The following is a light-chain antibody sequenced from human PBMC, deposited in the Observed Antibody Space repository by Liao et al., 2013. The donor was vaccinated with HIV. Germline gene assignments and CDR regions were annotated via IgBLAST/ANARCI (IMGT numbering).Light chain of an antibody. Sequence: SYELTQPPSVSVSPGQTASITCSGDKLGDKYTCWYQQKPGQSPVLVIYKDTKRPSGIPERFSGSQSGNTATLTISRVEPGDEADYYCQLWDSSSDHPYVFGTGTQVTVL. V-gene: IGLV3-1*01. J-gene: IGLJ1*01. CDR1: KLGDKY. CDR3: QLWDSSSDHPYV. CDR2: KDT.